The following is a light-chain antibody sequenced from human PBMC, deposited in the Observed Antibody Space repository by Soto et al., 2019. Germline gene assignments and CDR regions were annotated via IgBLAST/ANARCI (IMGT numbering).Light chain of an antibody. CDR3: AACDDSLNGLVV. V-gene: IGLV1-44*01. J-gene: IGLJ2*01. CDR2: GNN. CDR1: SSNIGSNT. Sequence: QSVLTQPPSASGTPGQRVTISCSGSSSNIGSNTVNWYQQLPGTAPKLLIYGNNHRPSGVPDRFSGSKSGTSASLAISGLQSEDEADYHCAACDDSLNGLVVFGGGTKLTVL.